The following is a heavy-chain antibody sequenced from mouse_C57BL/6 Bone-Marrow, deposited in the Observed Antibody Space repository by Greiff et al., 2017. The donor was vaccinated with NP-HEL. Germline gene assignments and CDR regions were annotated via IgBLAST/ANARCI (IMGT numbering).Heavy chain of an antibody. CDR3: ARNYLLRDY. CDR1: GFSLTSYG. Sequence: VQLQQSGPGLVQPSQSLSITCTVSGFSLTSYGVHWVRQSPGKGLEWLGVIWSGGSTDYNAAFISRLSISKDNSKSQVFFKMNSLQADDTAIYYCARNYLLRDYWGQGTSVTVSS. J-gene: IGHJ4*01. CDR2: IWSGGST. V-gene: IGHV2-2*01.